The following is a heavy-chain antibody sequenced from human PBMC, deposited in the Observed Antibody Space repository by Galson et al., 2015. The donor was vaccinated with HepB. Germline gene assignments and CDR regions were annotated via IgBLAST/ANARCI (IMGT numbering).Heavy chain of an antibody. CDR3: ARNTPSSGYHGLHY. V-gene: IGHV3-30*02. Sequence: SLRLSCAASGFTFSNYGMHWVRQAPGKVLEWVAYIRYDGSVKYYGDSVKGRFAISRDNSESTLYLQMNSLRAEDTAVYYCARNTPSSGYHGLHYGGQGTLVTVSS. CDR2: IRYDGSVK. CDR1: GFTFSNYG. D-gene: IGHD5-12*01. J-gene: IGHJ4*02.